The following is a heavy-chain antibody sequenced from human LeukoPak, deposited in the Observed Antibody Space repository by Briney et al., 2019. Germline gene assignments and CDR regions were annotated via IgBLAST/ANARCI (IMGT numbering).Heavy chain of an antibody. CDR2: ISGSGGST. J-gene: IGHJ4*02. CDR1: GFTFSSYA. CDR3: AKAPYESTVYYYYDY. Sequence: PGGSLRLSCAASGFTFSSYAMSWVRQAPGKGLEWVSAISGSGGSTYFADSVKGRFTISTDNSKNTLDLQMNSLRAEDTAVYYCAKAPYESTVYYYYDYWGQGTLVTVSS. V-gene: IGHV3-23*01. D-gene: IGHD3-22*01.